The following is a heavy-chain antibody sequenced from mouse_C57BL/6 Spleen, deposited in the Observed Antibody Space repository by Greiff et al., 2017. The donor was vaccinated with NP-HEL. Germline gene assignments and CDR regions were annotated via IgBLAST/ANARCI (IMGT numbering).Heavy chain of an antibody. D-gene: IGHD1-1*01. CDR1: GFTFSSYG. Sequence: EVKLMESGGDLVKPGGSLKLSCAASGFTFSSYGMSWVRQTPDKRLEWVATISSGGSYTYYPDSVKGRFTISRDNAKNTLYLQMSSLKSEDTAMYYGATALLQAYWGQGTTLTVSS. CDR2: ISSGGSYT. CDR3: ATALLQAY. J-gene: IGHJ2*01. V-gene: IGHV5-6*01.